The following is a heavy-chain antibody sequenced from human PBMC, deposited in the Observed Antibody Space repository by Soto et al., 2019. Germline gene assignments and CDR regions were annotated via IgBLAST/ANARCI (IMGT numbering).Heavy chain of an antibody. CDR3: AREVGHGWFDP. V-gene: IGHV3-53*04. J-gene: IGHJ5*02. CDR1: GFTVSSNY. CDR2: IYSGGST. Sequence: EVQLVESGGGLVQPGGSLRLSCAASGFTVSSNYMSWVRQAPGKGLEWVAVIYSGGSTYYADSVKGRFTISRHNSKNTLYLQMNSLRAEDTAVYYCAREVGHGWFDPWGQGTLVTVSS.